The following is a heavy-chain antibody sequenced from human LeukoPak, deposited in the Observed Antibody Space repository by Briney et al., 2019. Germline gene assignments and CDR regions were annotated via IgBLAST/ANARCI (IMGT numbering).Heavy chain of an antibody. J-gene: IGHJ4*02. V-gene: IGHV3-11*01. CDR3: AKDRRAGSYDY. CDR1: GFTFSDYY. Sequence: GGSLRLSCAASGFTFSDYYMSWIRQAPGKGLEWVSYISSSGSTIYYADSVKGRFTISRDNAKNSLYLQMNSLRAEDTAVYYCAKDRRAGSYDYWGQGTLVTVSS. CDR2: ISSSGSTI. D-gene: IGHD3-10*01.